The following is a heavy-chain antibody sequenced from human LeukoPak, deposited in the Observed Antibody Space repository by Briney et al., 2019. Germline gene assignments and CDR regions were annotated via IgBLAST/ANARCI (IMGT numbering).Heavy chain of an antibody. CDR3: ATEKLRYFDWLQY. Sequence: ASVKVSCKVSGYTLTELSMHWVRPAPGKGLEWMGGFDPEDGETIYAQKSQGRVTMTEDTSTDTAYMELSSLRYEDTAVYYCATEKLRYFDWLQYWGQGTLVTVSS. CDR2: FDPEDGET. V-gene: IGHV1-24*01. D-gene: IGHD3-9*01. CDR1: GYTLTELS. J-gene: IGHJ4*02.